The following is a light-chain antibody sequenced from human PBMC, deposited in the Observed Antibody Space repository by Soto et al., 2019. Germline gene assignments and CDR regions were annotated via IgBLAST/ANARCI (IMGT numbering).Light chain of an antibody. V-gene: IGKV1-5*01. CDR2: DAS. CDR1: QNIRSR. Sequence: DFKMTQSPSTLSASVGDRDTITCRASQNIRSRLAWFQQKPGKAPKLLIYDASSLESGVPQRFSGSGSGTEFTLTISSLQTDDFATYYCQQYDSYSRTFGQGTRLEIK. J-gene: IGKJ5*01. CDR3: QQYDSYSRT.